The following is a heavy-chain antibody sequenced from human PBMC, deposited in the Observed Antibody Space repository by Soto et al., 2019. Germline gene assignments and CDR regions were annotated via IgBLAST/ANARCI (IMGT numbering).Heavy chain of an antibody. Sequence: EMQLVESGGGLVQPGGSLRLSCAASGFTFSTFWMHWVRQAPGKGLMWVSRIKSDGSSTSNADSVKGRFTISRDNAKNTLYLQMNSLRGDDTAVYYCGRDRDTYGSGMMDVWGLGTTVTVSS. CDR3: GRDRDTYGSGMMDV. CDR2: IKSDGSST. D-gene: IGHD3-10*01. J-gene: IGHJ6*02. CDR1: GFTFSTFW. V-gene: IGHV3-74*01.